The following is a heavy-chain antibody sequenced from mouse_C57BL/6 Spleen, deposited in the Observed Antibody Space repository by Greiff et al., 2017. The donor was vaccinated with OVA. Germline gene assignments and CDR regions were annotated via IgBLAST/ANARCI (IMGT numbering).Heavy chain of an antibody. V-gene: IGHV1-64*01. J-gene: IGHJ4*01. CDR2: IHPNSGST. D-gene: IGHD1-1*01. Sequence: QVQLQQPGAELVKPGASVKLSCKASGYTFTSYWMHWVKQRPGQGLEWIGMIHPNSGSTNYNEKFKSKATLTVDKSSSTAYMQLSSLTSEDSAVYYCARGHYGSSYGYAMDYWGQGTSVTVSS. CDR3: ARGHYGSSYGYAMDY. CDR1: GYTFTSYW.